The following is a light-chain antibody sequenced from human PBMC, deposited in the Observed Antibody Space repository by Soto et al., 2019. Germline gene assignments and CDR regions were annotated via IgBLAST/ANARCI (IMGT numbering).Light chain of an antibody. CDR2: EVS. V-gene: IGLV2-8*01. CDR3: SSYAGSNTVL. Sequence: QSALTQPPSASGYPGQSVTISCTGTRSDVGGYNCVSWYQQHPGKAPKLMIYEVSKRPSGVPDRFSGSKSGNTASLTVSGLQAEDEADYYCSSYAGSNTVLFGGGTQLTVL. CDR1: RSDVGGYNC. J-gene: IGLJ2*01.